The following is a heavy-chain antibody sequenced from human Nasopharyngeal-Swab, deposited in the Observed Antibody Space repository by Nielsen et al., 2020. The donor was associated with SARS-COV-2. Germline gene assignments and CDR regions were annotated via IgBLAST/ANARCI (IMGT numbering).Heavy chain of an antibody. Sequence: GESLKISCKASGYTFTSYGISWVRQAPGQGLEWMGWISAYNGNTNYAQKLQGRVTMTTDTSTSTAYMELRSLRSDDTAVYYCARASHRVGSYYDFWSGYYRDYYYYGMDVWGQGTTVTVSS. V-gene: IGHV1-18*01. CDR3: ARASHRVGSYYDFWSGYYRDYYYYGMDV. CDR2: ISAYNGNT. J-gene: IGHJ6*02. CDR1: GYTFTSYG. D-gene: IGHD3-3*01.